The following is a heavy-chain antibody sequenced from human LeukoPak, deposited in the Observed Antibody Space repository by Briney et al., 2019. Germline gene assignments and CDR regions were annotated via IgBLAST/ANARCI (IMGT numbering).Heavy chain of an antibody. J-gene: IGHJ4*02. Sequence: PSETLSLTCAVYGGSFSGYYWSWIRQPPGKGLEWIGEINHSGSTNYNPSLKSRVTISVDTSKSQFSLKLSSVTAADTAVYYCARGRRDYGDYPSFDYWGQGTLVTVSS. V-gene: IGHV4-34*01. CDR1: GGSFSGYY. D-gene: IGHD4-17*01. CDR3: ARGRRDYGDYPSFDY. CDR2: INHSGST.